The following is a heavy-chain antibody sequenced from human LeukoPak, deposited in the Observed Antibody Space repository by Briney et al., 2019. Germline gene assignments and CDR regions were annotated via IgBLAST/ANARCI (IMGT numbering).Heavy chain of an antibody. Sequence: GGSLRLSCAASGFTFSSYAMSWVRQAPGKGLEWVSAISGSGGSTYYADSVKGRFTISRDNSKNTLYLQMNSLRAEDTAVYYCAKDLKYSSSWYGNYWGQGTPVTVSS. D-gene: IGHD6-13*01. CDR3: AKDLKYSSSWYGNY. V-gene: IGHV3-23*01. CDR2: ISGSGGST. J-gene: IGHJ4*02. CDR1: GFTFSSYA.